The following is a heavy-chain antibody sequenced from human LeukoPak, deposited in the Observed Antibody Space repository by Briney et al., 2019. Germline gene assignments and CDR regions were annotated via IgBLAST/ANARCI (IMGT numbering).Heavy chain of an antibody. CDR1: GFTFSSYS. J-gene: IGHJ4*02. CDR3: ARGRLDY. Sequence: GGSLRLSCAASGFTFSSYSMNWVRQAPGKGLEWVSYISSSNSTIYYADSVKGRFTISRDNSKNTLYLQMNSLRAEDTAVYYCARGRLDYWGQGTLVTVSS. CDR2: ISSSNSTI. V-gene: IGHV3-48*01.